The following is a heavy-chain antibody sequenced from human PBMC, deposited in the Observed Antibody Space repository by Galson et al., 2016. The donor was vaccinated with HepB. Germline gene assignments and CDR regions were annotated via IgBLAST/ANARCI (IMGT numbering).Heavy chain of an antibody. D-gene: IGHD6-13*01. CDR2: ISHDNGKT. J-gene: IGHJ6*02. CDR3: ARGLRWYGTPMDV. CDR1: NFTFTTHG. Sequence: SVKVSCKASNFTFTTHGITWVRQAPGRGPEWMGWISHDNGKTDHAPKVQDRLIMTTDISTNTAYMELRGLISDDTAVYYCARGLRWYGTPMDVWGQGTTVTV. V-gene: IGHV1-18*01.